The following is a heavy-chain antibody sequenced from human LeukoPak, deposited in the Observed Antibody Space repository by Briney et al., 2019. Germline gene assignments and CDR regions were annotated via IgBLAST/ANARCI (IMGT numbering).Heavy chain of an antibody. Sequence: PGGSLRLSCAASGFTFSTYAMHWVRQAPGEGLEWVAFISYDGNNKNYADSGKGRFTISRDNSKNTLYLQMNSLRAEDTAVYYCAKGGTRAGYSSSWYGDAFDIWGQGTMVTVSS. CDR3: AKGGTRAGYSSSWYGDAFDI. CDR1: GFTFSTYA. J-gene: IGHJ3*02. CDR2: ISYDGNNK. D-gene: IGHD6-13*01. V-gene: IGHV3-30-3*01.